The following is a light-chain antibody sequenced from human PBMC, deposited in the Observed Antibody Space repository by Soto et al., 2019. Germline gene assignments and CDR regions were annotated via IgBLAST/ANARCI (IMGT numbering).Light chain of an antibody. CDR2: AAS. CDR3: QQLNSYPRAT. V-gene: IGKV1-9*01. Sequence: DIQLTQSPSFLSASVGDRVTITCRASQGISSYLAWYQQKPGKAPKLLIYAASTLQSGVPSRFSGSGSGTEFTLTISSLQPEDFATYYCQQLNSYPRATFCQGTRLEIK. CDR1: QGISSY. J-gene: IGKJ5*01.